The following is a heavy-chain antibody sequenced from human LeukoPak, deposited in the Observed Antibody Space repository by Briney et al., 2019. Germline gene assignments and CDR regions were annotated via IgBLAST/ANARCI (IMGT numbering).Heavy chain of an antibody. J-gene: IGHJ4*02. D-gene: IGHD3-22*01. CDR2: ISAYNGNT. V-gene: IGHV1-18*01. Sequence: ASVKVSCKASGYTFTSYRISWVRQAPGQGLEWMGWISAYNGNTNYAQKLQGRVTMTTDTSTSTAYMELRSLRSDDTAVYYCAQYYYDSSGYYYYNDWGQGTLVTVSS. CDR1: GYTFTSYR. CDR3: AQYYYDSSGYYYYND.